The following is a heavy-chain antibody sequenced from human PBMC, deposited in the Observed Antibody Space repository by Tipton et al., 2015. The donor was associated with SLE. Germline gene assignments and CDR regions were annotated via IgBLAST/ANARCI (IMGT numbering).Heavy chain of an antibody. J-gene: IGHJ4*02. V-gene: IGHV4-38-2*01. CDR3: ARIRPGHGDPFDF. CDR2: IYHSGST. CDR1: GFSISSGYY. D-gene: IGHD3-3*01. Sequence: TLSLTCAVSGFSISSGYYWGWIRQPPGKGLECIGSIYHSGSTDYNPSLKSRVNISVDTSKNQFSLKLTSVTAADTAVYYCARIRPGHGDPFDFWGQGALVTVSS.